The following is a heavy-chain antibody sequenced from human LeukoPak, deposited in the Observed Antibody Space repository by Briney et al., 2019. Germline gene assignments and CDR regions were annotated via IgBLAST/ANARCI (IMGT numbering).Heavy chain of an antibody. Sequence: QPGGSLRLSCAASGFTFSSYWMSWVRQAPGKGLEWVANIKKQDGDEKNYVDSVKGRFTISRDNAKNSLYLQTSSLRAEDTAVYYCASGGHLDVWGTGTTVTVSS. V-gene: IGHV3-7*01. CDR3: ASGGHLDV. CDR2: IKKQDGDEK. CDR1: GFTFSSYW. J-gene: IGHJ6*04. D-gene: IGHD3-16*01.